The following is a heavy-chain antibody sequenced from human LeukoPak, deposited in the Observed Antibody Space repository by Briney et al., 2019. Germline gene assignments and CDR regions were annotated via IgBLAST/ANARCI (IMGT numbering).Heavy chain of an antibody. Sequence: PSETLSLTCAVFGGPFSGYYWSCIRQPPGKGLEWIGEVNHSGSTKYNPSLKSPVTISVDTSRNQFSLKVSSVTAADTAVFYCARGVSSSWYFDLWGRGTLVTVSS. J-gene: IGHJ2*01. V-gene: IGHV4-34*01. CDR2: VNHSGST. CDR1: GGPFSGYY. D-gene: IGHD6-6*01. CDR3: ARGVSSSWYFDL.